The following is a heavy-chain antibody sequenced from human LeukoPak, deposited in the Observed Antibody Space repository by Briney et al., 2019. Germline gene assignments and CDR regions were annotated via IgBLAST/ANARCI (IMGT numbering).Heavy chain of an antibody. CDR2: ISGSGGST. CDR1: GFTFSNYA. J-gene: IGHJ5*02. V-gene: IGHV3-23*01. D-gene: IGHD3-22*01. Sequence: GGSLRLSCAASGFTFSNYAMSWVRQTPGKGLEWVSAISGSGGSTYYADSVKGRFTTARDNSKNTLYLQMNSLRADDTALYYCAKDPLRYYDSPGENWFDPWGQGTLVTVSS. CDR3: AKDPLRYYDSPGENWFDP.